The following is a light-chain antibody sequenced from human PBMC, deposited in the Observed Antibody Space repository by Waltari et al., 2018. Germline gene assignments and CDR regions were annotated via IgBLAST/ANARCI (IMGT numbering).Light chain of an antibody. V-gene: IGKV1-39*01. CDR1: QSISSY. J-gene: IGKJ2*01. CDR2: AAS. Sequence: DIQMTQSPSSLSASVGDRVTITCRASQSISSYLNWYQQKPGKDPKLLIYAASSLQSAVPSRFSGSGSGTDFTLTISSLQPEDFATYYCQQSYSTPYTFGQGTKLEIK. CDR3: QQSYSTPYT.